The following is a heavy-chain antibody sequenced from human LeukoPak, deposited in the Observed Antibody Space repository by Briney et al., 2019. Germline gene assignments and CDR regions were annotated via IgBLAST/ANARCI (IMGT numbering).Heavy chain of an antibody. CDR2: IDQSGTT. CDR3: ARESTYGSGSPWFDP. Sequence: SETLSLTCVVYGGSFSGYYWSWIRQPPGKGLEWIGEIDQSGTTNYNPSLKSRVSISVDTSKNQFSLKLSSVTAADTAVYYCARESTYGSGSPWFDPWGQGTLVTVSS. V-gene: IGHV4-34*01. J-gene: IGHJ5*02. CDR1: GGSFSGYY. D-gene: IGHD3-10*01.